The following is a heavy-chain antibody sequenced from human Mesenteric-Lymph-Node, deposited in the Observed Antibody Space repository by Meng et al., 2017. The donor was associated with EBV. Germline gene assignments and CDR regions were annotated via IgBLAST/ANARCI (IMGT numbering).Heavy chain of an antibody. J-gene: IGHJ4*02. CDR1: GGSINSFY. CDR2: IYHSGST. Sequence: QVQHKESGPGLVKPSDTLSLTCNVSGGSINSFYWSWIRQPPGKGLEWIGYIYHSGSTNYNPSLKSRVTMSVDMSKNQFSLKLSSVSAADTAVYYCARGEVFDSWGQGTLVTVSS. CDR3: ARGEVFDS. V-gene: IGHV4-59*07.